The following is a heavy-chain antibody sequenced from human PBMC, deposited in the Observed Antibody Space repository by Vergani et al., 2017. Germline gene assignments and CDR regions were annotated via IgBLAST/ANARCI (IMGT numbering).Heavy chain of an antibody. CDR2: IYTSGST. CDR3: ARGGRGGYSYGSSYYYGMDV. CDR1: GGSISSGSYY. V-gene: IGHV4-61*02. J-gene: IGHJ6*02. D-gene: IGHD5-18*01. Sequence: QVQLQESGPGLVKPSQTLSLTCTVSGGSISSGSYYWSWIRQPAGKGLEWIGRIYTSGSTNYNPSLKSRVTMSVDTSKNQFSLKLSSVTAADTAVYYCARGGRGGYSYGSSYYYGMDVWGQGTTVTVSS.